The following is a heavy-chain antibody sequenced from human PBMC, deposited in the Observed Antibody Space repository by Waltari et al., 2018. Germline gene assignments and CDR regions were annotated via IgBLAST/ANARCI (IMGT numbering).Heavy chain of an antibody. D-gene: IGHD3-10*01. Sequence: QLQLQESGPGLVKPSETLSLTCTVSGGSISSSSYYWGWIRQPPGKGLEWIGSIYYSGSTYYNPSRKSRVTRSVDASKNQFSLKLSSVTAADTAVYYCARGVVRGARTFDYWGQGTLVTVSS. V-gene: IGHV4-39*07. J-gene: IGHJ4*02. CDR1: GGSISSSSYY. CDR3: ARGVVRGARTFDY. CDR2: IYYSGST.